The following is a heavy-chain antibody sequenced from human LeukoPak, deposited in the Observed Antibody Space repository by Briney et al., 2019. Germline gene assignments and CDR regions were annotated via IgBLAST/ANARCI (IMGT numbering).Heavy chain of an antibody. D-gene: IGHD6-19*01. CDR2: ISSASGTI. V-gene: IGHV3-48*01. CDR1: GFTFTSYS. J-gene: IGHJ5*02. Sequence: GESLRLSCTASGFTFTSYSMNWVRQAPGKGLEWVSYISSASGTIYYADSVKGRFTISRDNSENTLSLQMNSLRAEDTAVYYCAKSIAVTGRGFDPWGQGSLVTVSS. CDR3: AKSIAVTGRGFDP.